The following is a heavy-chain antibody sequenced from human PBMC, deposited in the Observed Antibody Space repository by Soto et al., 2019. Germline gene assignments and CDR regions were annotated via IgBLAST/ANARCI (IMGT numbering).Heavy chain of an antibody. CDR3: AGGTDYRLVL. Sequence: GGSLRLSCAASGFTFSNAWMSWVRQAPGKGLEWVGGIKSKSDGGTIDYAAPVKGRFTIPRDDSKNTLYLQMNSLKTEDTAVYYCAGGTDYRLVLWGQGTTVTVSS. D-gene: IGHD4-4*01. V-gene: IGHV3-15*01. CDR1: GFTFSNAW. J-gene: IGHJ6*02. CDR2: IKSKSDGGTI.